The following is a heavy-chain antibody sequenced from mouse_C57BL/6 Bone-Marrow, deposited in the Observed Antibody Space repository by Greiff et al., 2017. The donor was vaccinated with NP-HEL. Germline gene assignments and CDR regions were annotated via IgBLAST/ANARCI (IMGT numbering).Heavy chain of an antibody. D-gene: IGHD1-1*01. CDR2: ISYDGSN. J-gene: IGHJ3*01. V-gene: IGHV3-6*01. Sequence: EVKVEESGPGLVKPSQSLSLTCSVTGNSITSGYYWNWIRQFPGNRLEWMGYISYDGSNNYNPSLKNRISITRDPSKNQFFQKLNSVTTEDTATYYCAREGGYYGSPFAYWGQGTLVTVSA. CDR3: AREGGYYGSPFAY. CDR1: GNSITSGYY.